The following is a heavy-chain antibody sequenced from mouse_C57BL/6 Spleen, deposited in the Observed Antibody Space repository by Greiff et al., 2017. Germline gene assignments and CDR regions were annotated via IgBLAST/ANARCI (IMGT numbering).Heavy chain of an antibody. CDR1: GYSITSCYY. CDR3: ARGGTGFAY. V-gene: IGHV3-6*01. J-gene: IGHJ3*01. CDR2: ISYDGSN. D-gene: IGHD3-3*01. Sequence: EVQLQQSGPGLVKPSQSLSLTCSVTGYSITSCYYWNWIRQFPGNKLEWMGYISYDGSNNYNPSLKNRISITLDTSKNQFFLKLNSVTTEDTATYYCARGGTGFAYWGQGTLVTVSA.